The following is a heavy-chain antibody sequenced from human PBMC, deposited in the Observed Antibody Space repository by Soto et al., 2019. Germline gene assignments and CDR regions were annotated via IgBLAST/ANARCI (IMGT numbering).Heavy chain of an antibody. CDR2: IRSKTDGGTT. J-gene: IGHJ3*02. CDR1: GITFSNAW. Sequence: EVLLVESGGDLVEPGGSLRLSCAASGITFSNAWMNWVRQAPGKGLAYIGRIRSKTDGGTTEDAAPVEGRFTISRDDSKNTLYLQMGGLKTEDTAVYYCTTTRPGTNVFDNWGKGTLVTVSS. V-gene: IGHV3-15*01. D-gene: IGHD6-13*01. CDR3: TTTRPGTNVFDN.